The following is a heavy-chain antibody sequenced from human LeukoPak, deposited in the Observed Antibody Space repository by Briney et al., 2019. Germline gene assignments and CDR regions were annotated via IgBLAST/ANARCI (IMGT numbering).Heavy chain of an antibody. V-gene: IGHV1-69*06. Sequence: ASVKVSCKASGGTFSSYAISWVRQAPGQGLEWMGGIIPIFGTANYAQKFQGRVTITADKSTSTAYMELSSLRSEDTAVYYCARERTAAGISDAFDIWGQGTMVTVSS. CDR3: ARERTAAGISDAFDI. D-gene: IGHD6-13*01. J-gene: IGHJ3*02. CDR1: GGTFSSYA. CDR2: IIPIFGTA.